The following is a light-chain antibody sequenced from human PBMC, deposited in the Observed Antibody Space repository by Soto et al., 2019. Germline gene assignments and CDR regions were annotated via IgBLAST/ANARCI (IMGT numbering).Light chain of an antibody. CDR3: QQYGSSSWT. CDR1: QSVSSSY. Sequence: EIVLTQSPGTLSLSPGERATLSCRASQSVSSSYLAWYQQKPGQAPRLLIYGASSMATDIPDRFSGSGSETDFTLTISRLEPEDFAVYYCQQYGSSSWTFGQGTKVEIQ. CDR2: GAS. V-gene: IGKV3-20*01. J-gene: IGKJ1*01.